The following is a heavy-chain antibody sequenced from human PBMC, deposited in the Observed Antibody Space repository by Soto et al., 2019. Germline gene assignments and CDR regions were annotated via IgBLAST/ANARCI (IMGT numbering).Heavy chain of an antibody. Sequence: QVQLVESGGGVVQPGRSLRLSCAASGFTFSSYGMHWVRQAPGKGLEWVAVISYDGSNKYYADSVKGRFTISRDNSKNTLYLQMNSLRAEDTAVYYCAKSEYYGDYKNPFDYWGQGTLVTVSS. J-gene: IGHJ4*02. D-gene: IGHD4-17*01. CDR3: AKSEYYGDYKNPFDY. CDR2: ISYDGSNK. CDR1: GFTFSSYG. V-gene: IGHV3-30*18.